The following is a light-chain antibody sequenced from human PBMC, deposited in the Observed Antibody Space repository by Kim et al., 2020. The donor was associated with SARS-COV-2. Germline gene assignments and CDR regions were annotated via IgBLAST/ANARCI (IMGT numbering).Light chain of an antibody. CDR1: VSRN. CDR2: GAY. CDR3: QQYENWPYT. J-gene: IGKJ2*01. V-gene: IGKV3-15*01. Sequence: VSRNLAWYHQKPGQVPRPLMYGAYTRAAGVSGRFSGGGSGTEFTLTINSLQSEDFGIYYCQQYENWPYTFGQGTKLEI.